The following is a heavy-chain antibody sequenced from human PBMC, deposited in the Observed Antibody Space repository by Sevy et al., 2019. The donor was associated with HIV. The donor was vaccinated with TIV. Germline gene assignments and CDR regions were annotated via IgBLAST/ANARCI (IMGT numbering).Heavy chain of an antibody. J-gene: IGHJ6*02. D-gene: IGHD2-15*01. V-gene: IGHV3-23*01. CDR1: GFTFSTYA. CDR3: AKGDRTFYGLDV. Sequence: GGSLRLSCAASGFTFSTYAMSWVRQAPGKGLEWVSAISGSAGSTYYADLVKGRFTIPRDKSKNTLYLQMNSLRAEDTAVYYCAKGDRTFYGLDVWGQGTTVTVSS. CDR2: ISGSAGST.